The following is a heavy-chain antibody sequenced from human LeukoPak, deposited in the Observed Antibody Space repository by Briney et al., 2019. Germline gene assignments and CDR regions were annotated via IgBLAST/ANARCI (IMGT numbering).Heavy chain of an antibody. D-gene: IGHD3-16*01. J-gene: IGHJ3*02. V-gene: IGHV3-21*01. Sequence: GGSLRLSCAASGFTFSSYSMNWVRQAPGKGLEWVSSISSSSSYIYYADSVKGRFTISRDNAKSSLYLQMNSLRAEDTAVYYCARDRRYDYAFDIWGQGTMVTVSS. CDR2: ISSSSSYI. CDR1: GFTFSSYS. CDR3: ARDRRYDYAFDI.